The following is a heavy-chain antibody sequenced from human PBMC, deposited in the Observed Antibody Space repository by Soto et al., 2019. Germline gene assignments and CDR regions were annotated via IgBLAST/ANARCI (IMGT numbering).Heavy chain of an antibody. J-gene: IGHJ6*02. Sequence: QVQLQESGPGLVKPSQTLSLTCTVSGGSISSGDYYWSWIRQPPGKGLEWIGYIYYSGSTYYNPSXRXRLXISVDTSKNQFSLKLSSVTAADTAVYYCARTIWGGYYGMDVWGQGTTVTVSS. D-gene: IGHD3-10*01. V-gene: IGHV4-30-4*01. CDR1: GGSISSGDYY. CDR2: IYYSGST. CDR3: ARTIWGGYYGMDV.